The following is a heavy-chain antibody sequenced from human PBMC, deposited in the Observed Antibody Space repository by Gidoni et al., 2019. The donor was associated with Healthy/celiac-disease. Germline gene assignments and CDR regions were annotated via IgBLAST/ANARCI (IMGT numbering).Heavy chain of an antibody. V-gene: IGHV4-39*01. Sequence: QLQLQESGPGLVKPSETLSLTCTVSGGSISSSSYYWGWIRQPPGKGLEWIGSIYYSGSTYYNPSLKSRVTISVDTSKNQFSLKLSSVTAADTAVYYCARPWGLVVVPAQLGMSWFDPWGQGTLVTVSS. J-gene: IGHJ5*02. CDR2: IYYSGST. CDR1: GGSISSSSYY. CDR3: ARPWGLVVVPAQLGMSWFDP. D-gene: IGHD2-2*01.